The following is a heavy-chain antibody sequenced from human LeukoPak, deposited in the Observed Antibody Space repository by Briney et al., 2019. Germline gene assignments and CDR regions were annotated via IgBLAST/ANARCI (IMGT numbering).Heavy chain of an antibody. J-gene: IGHJ3*02. V-gene: IGHV4-59*12. Sequence: PSETLSLTCTVSGGSIGSYYWSWIRQPPGKGLEWIGYIYYSGSTNYNPSLKSRVTISVDTSKNQFSLKLSSVTAADTAVYYCATAYSSLHDVFDIWGQGTMVTVSS. D-gene: IGHD6-19*01. CDR3: ATAYSSLHDVFDI. CDR1: GGSIGSYY. CDR2: IYYSGST.